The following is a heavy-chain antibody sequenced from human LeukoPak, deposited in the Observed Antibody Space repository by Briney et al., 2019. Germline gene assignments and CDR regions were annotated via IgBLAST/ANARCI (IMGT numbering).Heavy chain of an antibody. CDR2: ISSSGSTI. Sequence: GGSLRLSCAASGFTFSSYSMNWVRQAPGKGLEWVSYISSSGSTIYYADSVMGRFTISRDNAKNSLYLQMNSLRAEDTAVYYCARDCGGGSCYGPYDAFDIWGQGTMVTFSS. V-gene: IGHV3-48*03. CDR3: ARDCGGGSCYGPYDAFDI. CDR1: GFTFSSYS. D-gene: IGHD2-15*01. J-gene: IGHJ3*02.